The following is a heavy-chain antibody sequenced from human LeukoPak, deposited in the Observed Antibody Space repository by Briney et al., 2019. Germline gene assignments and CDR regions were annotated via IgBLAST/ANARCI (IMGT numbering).Heavy chain of an antibody. D-gene: IGHD6-13*01. J-gene: IGHJ4*02. V-gene: IGHV3-30-3*01. CDR3: ARGLPTQQQLERGPFDY. CDR1: GFTFSSYA. CDR2: ISYDGSNK. Sequence: PGRSLRLSCAASGFTFSSYAMHWVRQAPGKGLEWVAVISYDGSNKYYADSVKGRFTISRDNAKNSLYLQMNSLRAEDTAVYYCARGLPTQQQLERGPFDYWGQGTLVTVSS.